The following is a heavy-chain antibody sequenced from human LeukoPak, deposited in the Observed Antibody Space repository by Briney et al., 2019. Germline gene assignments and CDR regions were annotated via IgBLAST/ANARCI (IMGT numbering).Heavy chain of an antibody. CDR3: ARQKYNWNDLSGYFDY. CDR2: IYHSGST. Sequence: PSETLSLTCTVSGYSISSGYYWGWIRQPPGKGLEWIGSIYHSGSTYYNPSLKSRVTISVDTSKNQFSLKLSSVTAADTAVYYCARQKYNWNDLSGYFDYWGQGTLVTVSS. CDR1: GYSISSGYY. J-gene: IGHJ4*02. D-gene: IGHD1-1*01. V-gene: IGHV4-38-2*02.